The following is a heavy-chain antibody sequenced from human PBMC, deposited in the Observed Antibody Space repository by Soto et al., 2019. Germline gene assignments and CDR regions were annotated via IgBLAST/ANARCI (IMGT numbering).Heavy chain of an antibody. CDR3: ATYTVGEGGRGY. D-gene: IGHD3-16*01. J-gene: IGHJ4*02. Sequence: QVQLQESGPGLVKPSETLSLTCTVSGGSMRGQHWSWIRQPPGKGLEWIGHHSDSTNYNPSLKSPSTLSTDPPKSQFSLTPSSVTADDTAVYYCATYTVGEGGRGYWGQGTLVTVSS. CDR1: GGSMRGQH. CDR2: HHSDST. V-gene: IGHV4-4*08.